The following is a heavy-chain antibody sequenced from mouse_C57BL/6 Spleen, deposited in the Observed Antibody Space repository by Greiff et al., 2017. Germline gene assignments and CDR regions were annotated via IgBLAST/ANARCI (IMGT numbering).Heavy chain of an antibody. Sequence: VQLQQSGAELAKPGASVKLSCKASGYTFTSYWLHWVKQRPGQGLQWIGYINPSSGYTKYNQKFKDKATLTADKSSSTAYMQLSSLTYEDSAVYYCARLAYYSNIYYYAMDYWGQGTSVTVSS. V-gene: IGHV1-7*01. CDR2: INPSSGYT. CDR1: GYTFTSYW. D-gene: IGHD2-5*01. CDR3: ARLAYYSNIYYYAMDY. J-gene: IGHJ4*01.